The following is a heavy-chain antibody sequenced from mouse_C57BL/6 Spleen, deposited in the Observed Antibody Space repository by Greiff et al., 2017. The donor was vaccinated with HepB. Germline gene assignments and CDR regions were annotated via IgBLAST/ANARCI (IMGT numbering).Heavy chain of an antibody. CDR2: IWWDDDK. J-gene: IGHJ4*01. D-gene: IGHD2-5*01. CDR3: ARKAYDSNYAAMDY. CDR1: GFSLSTFGMG. V-gene: IGHV8-8*01. Sequence: QVTLKVSGPGILQPSQTLSLTCSFSGFSLSTFGMGVGWIRPPSGKGLEWLAHIWWDDDKYYNPALKSRLTISKDTSKNQVFLKIANVDTADTATYYCARKAYDSNYAAMDYWGQGTSVTVSS.